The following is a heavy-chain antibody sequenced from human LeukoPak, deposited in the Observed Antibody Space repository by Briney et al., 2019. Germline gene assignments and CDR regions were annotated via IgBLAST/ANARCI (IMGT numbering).Heavy chain of an antibody. CDR1: GFTFTSYT. D-gene: IGHD3-10*01. J-gene: IGHJ6*02. V-gene: IGHV3-23*01. CDR2: ISASGGNT. CDR3: AKDREVRGYYGLDV. Sequence: GGSLRLSCAASGFTFTSYTMTWVRQAPGKGLEWVSAISASGGNTYSADSVEGRFTISRDNSKNTVYLQMNSLTAEDTAVYYCAKDREVRGYYGLDVWGQGTTVTVSS.